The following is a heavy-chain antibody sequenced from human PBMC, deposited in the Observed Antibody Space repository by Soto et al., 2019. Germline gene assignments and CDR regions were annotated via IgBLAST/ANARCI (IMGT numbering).Heavy chain of an antibody. CDR1: GCSITNYY. D-gene: IGHD2-15*01. Sequence: XETLSLTCTVSGCSITNYYWAWIRQPAGKGLEWIGRIYTSGSTNYNPSLKSRVTMSVDTSKNQFSLKLSSVTAADTAVYYCARDETVLGFDYWGQGTLVTVSS. CDR2: IYTSGST. J-gene: IGHJ4*02. CDR3: ARDETVLGFDY. V-gene: IGHV4-4*07.